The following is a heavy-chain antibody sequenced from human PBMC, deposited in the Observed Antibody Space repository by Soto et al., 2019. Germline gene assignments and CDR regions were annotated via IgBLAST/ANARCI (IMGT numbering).Heavy chain of an antibody. CDR2: ISAYNGNT. D-gene: IGHD2-2*01. Sequence: QVQLVQSGAEVKKPGASVKVSCKASGYTCTSYGISWVRQAPGQGLEWMGWISAYNGNTNYAQKLQGRVTMTTDTSTSTAYMELRSLRSDDTAVYYCARVQGYCSSTSCPYYYYYYYMDVWGKGTTVTVSS. V-gene: IGHV1-18*01. J-gene: IGHJ6*03. CDR1: GYTCTSYG. CDR3: ARVQGYCSSTSCPYYYYYYYMDV.